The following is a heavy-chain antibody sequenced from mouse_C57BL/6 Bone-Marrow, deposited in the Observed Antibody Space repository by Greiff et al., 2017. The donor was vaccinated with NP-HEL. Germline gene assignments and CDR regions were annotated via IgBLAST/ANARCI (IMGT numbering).Heavy chain of an antibody. D-gene: IGHD2-3*01. Sequence: QVQLQQSGAELAQPGASVKLSCKASGYTFTSYWMHWVKKRPGQGLEWIGYINPSSGYTKYNQKFMDKATLTADKSSSPAYMQLRSLTYEDTAVDYCARDDDSRRDYFDYWGQGTTLTVSS. CDR3: ARDDDSRRDYFDY. V-gene: IGHV1-7*01. J-gene: IGHJ2*01. CDR2: INPSSGYT. CDR1: GYTFTSYW.